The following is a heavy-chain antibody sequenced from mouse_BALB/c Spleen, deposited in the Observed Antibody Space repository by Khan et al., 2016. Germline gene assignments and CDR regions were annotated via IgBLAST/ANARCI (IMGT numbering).Heavy chain of an antibody. CDR3: ARSTMITAHYAMDY. CDR2: IDPASGNT. J-gene: IGHJ4*01. CDR1: GFNIKDTY. Sequence: AQLKQSGAEPVKPGASVKLSCTASGFNIKDTYMYWVKQRPEQGLEWIGRIDPASGNTKFDPKFQDKATITADISSNTAYLLLTSLTSEDTAVYYCARSTMITAHYAMDYWGQGTSVTVSS. D-gene: IGHD2-4*01. V-gene: IGHV14-3*02.